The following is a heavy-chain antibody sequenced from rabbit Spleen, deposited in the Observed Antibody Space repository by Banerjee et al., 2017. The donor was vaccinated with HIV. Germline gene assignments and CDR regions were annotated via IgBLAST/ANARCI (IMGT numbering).Heavy chain of an antibody. CDR3: ARDTGSSFSTYGMDL. J-gene: IGHJ6*01. CDR2: IAGDSSGFT. D-gene: IGHD8-1*01. CDR1: GFSFSSSDY. Sequence: QSLEESGGDQVKPGASLTLTCTASGFSFSSSDYMCWVRQAPGKGLEWISCIAGDSSGFTYSATWAKGRFTCSVTSSTTVTLQMTSLTVADTATYFCARDTGSSFSTYGMDLWGQGTLVTVS. V-gene: IGHV1S40*01.